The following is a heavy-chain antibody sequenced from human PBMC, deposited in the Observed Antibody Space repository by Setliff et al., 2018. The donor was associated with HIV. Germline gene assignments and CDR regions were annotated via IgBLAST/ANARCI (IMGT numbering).Heavy chain of an antibody. CDR1: GGSISSGAYS. J-gene: IGHJ4*02. D-gene: IGHD6-13*01. CDR3: AGAFGSSWYGGGDYFDY. V-gene: IGHV4-31*03. CDR2: IYYSGST. Sequence: SETLSLTCSVSGGSISSGAYSWSWIRQHPGQGLEGIGYIYYSGSTYYNPSLKSRVTISLDTSKNQFSLRLSPVTAADTAVYYCAGAFGSSWYGGGDYFDYWGQGTLVTVSS.